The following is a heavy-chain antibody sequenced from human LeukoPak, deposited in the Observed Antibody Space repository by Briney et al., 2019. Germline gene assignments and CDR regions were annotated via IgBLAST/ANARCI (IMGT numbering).Heavy chain of an antibody. CDR2: IYHSGST. D-gene: IGHD4-11*01. J-gene: IGHJ4*02. V-gene: IGHV4-38-2*01. CDR3: ARLTYSGPHYFDY. Sequence: SETLSLTCAVSGYSISSGYYWGWIRQPPGKGLEWIGGIYHSGSTYYNPSLKSRVTISVDTSKNQFSLKRSSVTAADTAVYYCARLTYSGPHYFDYWGQGTLVTVSS. CDR1: GYSISSGYY.